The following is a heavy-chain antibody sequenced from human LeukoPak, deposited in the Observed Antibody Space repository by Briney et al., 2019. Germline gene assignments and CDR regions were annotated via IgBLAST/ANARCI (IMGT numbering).Heavy chain of an antibody. CDR3: AKLNYYEPYF. CDR2: IDSTTGGS. V-gene: IGHV3-23*01. D-gene: IGHD3-22*01. CDR1: GFPFSSYS. J-gene: IGHJ4*02. Sequence: GGSLRLSCAASGFPFSSYSMTWVRQAPGKGLEWVSTIDSTTGGSYYADSVKGRFIISRDNSQNTLYLQLNSLRADDTAVYYCAKLNYYEPYFWGQGTLVTVSS.